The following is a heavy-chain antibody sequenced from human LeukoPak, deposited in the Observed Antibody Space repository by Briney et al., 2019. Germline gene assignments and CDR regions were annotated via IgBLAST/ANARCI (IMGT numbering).Heavy chain of an antibody. CDR1: GFTFSSYG. CDR2: IWYDGSNK. V-gene: IGHV3-33*01. J-gene: IGHJ4*02. D-gene: IGHD6-13*01. Sequence: GGSLRLSCAASGFTFSSYGMHWVRQAPGKGLEWVAVIWYDGSNKYYADSVKGRFTTSRDNSKNTLYLQMNSLRAEDTAVYYCARETEIAAPLDYWGQGTLVTVSS. CDR3: ARETEIAAPLDY.